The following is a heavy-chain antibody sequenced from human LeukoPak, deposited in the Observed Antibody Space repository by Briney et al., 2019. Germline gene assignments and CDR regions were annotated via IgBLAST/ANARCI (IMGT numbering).Heavy chain of an antibody. CDR2: ISGSGGSR. CDR3: AKDGSSWYLDYFDD. V-gene: IGHV3-23*01. J-gene: IGHJ4*02. D-gene: IGHD6-13*01. CDR1: GFTFSSYA. Sequence: GGSLRLSCAASGFTFSSYAMSWVRQAPGKGLEWVSAISGSGGSRYYADSVKGRFTISRDNSKNTLYMQMNSLRAEDTAVYYCAKDGSSWYLDYFDDWGQGTLVTVSS.